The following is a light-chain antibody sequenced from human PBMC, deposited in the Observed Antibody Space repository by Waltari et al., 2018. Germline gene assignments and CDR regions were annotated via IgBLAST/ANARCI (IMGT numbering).Light chain of an antibody. V-gene: IGKV1-9*01. J-gene: IGKJ1*01. CDR1: QGISSF. CDR3: QQLNSYPRT. CDR2: AAS. Sequence: DIQLTQSPSFMSASVGDRVTITCRASQGISSFLAWYQQKPGKAPKLLIYAASTLQSGVPSRFSGIGSGTEFTLTISSLQPEDFATYYCQQLNSYPRTFSQGTKVEIK.